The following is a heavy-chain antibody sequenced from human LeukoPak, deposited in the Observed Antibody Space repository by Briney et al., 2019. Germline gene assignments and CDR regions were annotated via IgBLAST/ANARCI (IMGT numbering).Heavy chain of an antibody. Sequence: PGGSLRLSCAASGFTFSSYGMHWVRQAPGEGLEWVAFIRYDGSNKYYADSVKGRFTISRDNSKNTLYLRMNSLRAEDTAVYYCANYVWGSYHYFEYWGQGTLVTVSS. D-gene: IGHD3-16*02. CDR1: GFTFSSYG. CDR3: ANYVWGSYHYFEY. J-gene: IGHJ4*02. V-gene: IGHV3-30*02. CDR2: IRYDGSNK.